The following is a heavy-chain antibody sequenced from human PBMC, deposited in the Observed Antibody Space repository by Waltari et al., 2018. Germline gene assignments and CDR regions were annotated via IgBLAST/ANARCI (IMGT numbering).Heavy chain of an antibody. CDR2: IYHRGTT. CDR1: GGSISNDLYY. CDR3: ARDRSWYEVFVY. V-gene: IGHV4-39*07. Sequence: QLQLQESGPGLVKSSETLSLPCTVSGGSISNDLYYWGWIRQSPGRGLEWIGSIYHRGTTYYNPFLQSRVTISVDTSKNQFSLKLTSVTSADTAVYYCARDRSWYEVFVYWGQGTLVTVSS. J-gene: IGHJ4*02. D-gene: IGHD6-13*01.